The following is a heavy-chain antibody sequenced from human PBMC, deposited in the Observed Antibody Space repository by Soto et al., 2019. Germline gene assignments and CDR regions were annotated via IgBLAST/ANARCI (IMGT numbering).Heavy chain of an antibody. Sequence: EVQLLESGGGLVQPGGSLRLSCAASGFTFSSNAMSWVRQAPGKGLEWVSVISGSGGSTYYADSVKGRFTISRDNSKNTLYLQMNSLRAEDTAVYYCASPLGSSGYHYWGQGTLVTVSS. V-gene: IGHV3-23*01. D-gene: IGHD3-22*01. CDR3: ASPLGSSGYHY. CDR2: ISGSGGST. CDR1: GFTFSSNA. J-gene: IGHJ4*02.